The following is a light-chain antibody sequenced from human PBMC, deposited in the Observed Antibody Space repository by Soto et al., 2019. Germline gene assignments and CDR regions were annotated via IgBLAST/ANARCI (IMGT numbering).Light chain of an antibody. CDR2: GAS. Sequence: EIVLTQSPGTLSVSPGDRATLSCRASQSVIGNYLAWYQQKPGQAPRLLVYGASTRAAGSPDRFSGSGSGTDFTLTISRLEPEDFAFYYCQIYNSSPWTFGQGTKVDIK. J-gene: IGKJ1*01. CDR1: QSVIGNY. CDR3: QIYNSSPWT. V-gene: IGKV3-20*01.